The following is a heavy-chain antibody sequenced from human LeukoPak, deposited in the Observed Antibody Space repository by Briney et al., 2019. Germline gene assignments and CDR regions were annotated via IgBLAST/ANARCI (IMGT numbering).Heavy chain of an antibody. CDR3: AKLGGHPLHNYYVGV. V-gene: IGHV3-21*04. Sequence: GGSLRLSCAASGFIFSSHSMNWVRQAPGKGLEWVSSISSSSSYIYYADSVKGRFTISRDNAKNSLYLQMNSLRAEDTAVYYCAKLGGHPLHNYYVGVWGKGTTVAVS. CDR2: ISSSSSYI. CDR1: GFIFSSHS. J-gene: IGHJ6*03. D-gene: IGHD3-16*01.